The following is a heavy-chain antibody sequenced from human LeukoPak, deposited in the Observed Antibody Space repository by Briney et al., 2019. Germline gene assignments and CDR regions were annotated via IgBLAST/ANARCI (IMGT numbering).Heavy chain of an antibody. CDR1: GDSVSINSAA. CDR2: TYYRSKWYN. V-gene: IGHV6-1*01. CDR3: ARGSLAGTNRYFDL. D-gene: IGHD6-19*01. Sequence: SQTLSLTCALSGDSVSINSAAWNWIRQSPSRGLEWLGRTYYRSKWYNDYAVSVKSRITINPDTSKNQFSLQLNSVTPEDTAVYYCARGSLAGTNRYFDLWGRGTLVTVSS. J-gene: IGHJ2*01.